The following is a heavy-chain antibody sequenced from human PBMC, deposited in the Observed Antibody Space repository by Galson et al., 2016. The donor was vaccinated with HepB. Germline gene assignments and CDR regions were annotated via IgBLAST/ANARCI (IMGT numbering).Heavy chain of an antibody. D-gene: IGHD2-2*01. J-gene: IGHJ4*02. CDR2: ISHSAST. CDR3: ARTSDLDF. Sequence: SETLSLTCAVYGGSFSGHYWSWIRQPPGKRLEWIGEISHSASTTYSPSLKSRVSISVDTSNDQFSLKLNSVTAADTAVYYCARTSDLDFWGQGTLVTISS. CDR1: GGSFSGHY. V-gene: IGHV4-34*01.